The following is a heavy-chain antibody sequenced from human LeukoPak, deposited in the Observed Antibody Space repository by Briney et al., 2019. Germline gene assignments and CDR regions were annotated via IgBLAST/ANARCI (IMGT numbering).Heavy chain of an antibody. D-gene: IGHD3-10*01. Sequence: GESLKISCKGSGYSFTNYWIGWVRQMPGKGPEWMGIIYPGDSDTRYSPSFQGQVTISADKSISTAYLQWSSLKASDTAMYYCARLYYGSGSDGGGFDPWGQGTLVTVSS. CDR1: GYSFTNYW. V-gene: IGHV5-51*01. CDR3: ARLYYGSGSDGGGFDP. CDR2: IYPGDSDT. J-gene: IGHJ5*02.